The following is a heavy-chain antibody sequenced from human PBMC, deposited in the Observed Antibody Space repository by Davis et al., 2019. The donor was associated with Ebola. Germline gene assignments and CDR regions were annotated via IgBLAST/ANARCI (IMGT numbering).Heavy chain of an antibody. CDR1: GYSFSSYW. Sequence: KVSCKGSGYSFSSYWIGWVRQMPGKGLEWMGIIYPGDSDTKYSPSFQGQVTISADKSISTAYLQWSSLKASDTAMYYCACHRGRDTAMFDYWGQGTLVTVSS. J-gene: IGHJ4*02. V-gene: IGHV5-51*01. D-gene: IGHD5-18*01. CDR2: IYPGDSDT. CDR3: ACHRGRDTAMFDY.